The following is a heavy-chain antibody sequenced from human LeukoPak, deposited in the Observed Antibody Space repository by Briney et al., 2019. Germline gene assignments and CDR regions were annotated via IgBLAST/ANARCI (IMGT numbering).Heavy chain of an antibody. D-gene: IGHD6-19*01. CDR1: GLRFSSFS. Sequence: GGSLRLACTASGLRFSSFSMSWVRQGPARGLEWVSSIRGNGETFYEDSVKGGLTLSSNSSRNTAYFQLSNLRVEDTAIIYCAGASWVSSTDAVRWGQGTQVTVS. CDR2: IRGNGET. CDR3: AGASWVSSTDAVR. J-gene: IGHJ4*02. V-gene: IGHV3-23*01.